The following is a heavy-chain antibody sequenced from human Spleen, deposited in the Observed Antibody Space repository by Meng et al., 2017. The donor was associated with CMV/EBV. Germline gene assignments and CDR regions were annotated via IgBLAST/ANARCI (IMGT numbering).Heavy chain of an antibody. CDR3: ARWGDGSNFRWDLGTGFDL. V-gene: IGHV1-24*01. CDR2: FDPEDGET. Sequence: ASVKVSCKVSGYSLIELSMQWVRQAPGKGLEWMGGFDPEDGETIFARKFQGRVTLTEDTSKNTAYMELSSLRSEDTAVYYCARWGDGSNFRWDLGTGFDLWGQGTLVTVSS. CDR1: GYSLIELS. D-gene: IGHD5-24*01. J-gene: IGHJ4*02.